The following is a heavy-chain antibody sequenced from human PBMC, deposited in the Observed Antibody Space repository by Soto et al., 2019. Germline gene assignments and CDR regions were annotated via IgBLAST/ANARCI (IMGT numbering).Heavy chain of an antibody. V-gene: IGHV4-31*03. CDR2: IYYSGST. CDR1: GGSISSGGYY. J-gene: IGHJ4*02. D-gene: IGHD3-3*01. CDR3: ARSYYDFWSGYRDIYYFGY. Sequence: QVQLQESGPGLVKPSQTLSLTCTVSGGSISSGGYYWSWIRQHPGKGLEWIGYIYYSGSTYYNPSLKSRVTISVDTSKNQFSLKLSSVTAADTAVYYCARSYYDFWSGYRDIYYFGYWGQGTLVTVSS.